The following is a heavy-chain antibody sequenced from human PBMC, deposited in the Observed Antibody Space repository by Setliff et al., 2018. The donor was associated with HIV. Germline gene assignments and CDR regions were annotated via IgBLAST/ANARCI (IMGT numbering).Heavy chain of an antibody. CDR1: GFTFNTYA. Sequence: SLRLSCAASGFTFNTYAMSWVRQAPGKGLEWVSSISNSNSYIYYGDSVKGRFTISRDNSKNALYLEMNNLRAEDTAIYYCVPESSTFVYWGPGTQVTVSS. CDR2: ISNSNSYI. V-gene: IGHV3-21*04. D-gene: IGHD2-2*01. CDR3: VPESSTFVY. J-gene: IGHJ4*02.